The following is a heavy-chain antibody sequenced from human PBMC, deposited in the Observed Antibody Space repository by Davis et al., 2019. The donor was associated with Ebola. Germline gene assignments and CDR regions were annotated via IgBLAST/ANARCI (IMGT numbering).Heavy chain of an antibody. D-gene: IGHD2-2*01. V-gene: IGHV3-30-3*01. CDR2: ISYDGSNK. CDR3: ARDEYQLLWDYYGMDV. Sequence: PGGSLRLSCTVSGFTFSSYNMNWVRQAPGKGLEWVAVISYDGSNKYYADSVKGRFTISRDNSKNTPYLQMNSLRAEDTAVYYCARDEYQLLWDYYGMDVWGQGTTVTVSS. J-gene: IGHJ6*02. CDR1: GFTFSSYN.